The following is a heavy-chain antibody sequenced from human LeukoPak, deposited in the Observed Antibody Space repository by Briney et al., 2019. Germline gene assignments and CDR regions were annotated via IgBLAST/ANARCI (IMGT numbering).Heavy chain of an antibody. CDR2: FDPEDGET. Sequence: RGASVKVSCKVSGYTLTELSMHWVRQAPGKGLEWMGGFDPEDGETIYAQKFQGRVTMTEDTSTDTAYMELSSLRSEDTAVYYCAPRQTTGRFVFDYWGQGTLVTVSS. J-gene: IGHJ4*02. CDR1: GYTLTELS. V-gene: IGHV1-24*01. D-gene: IGHD4-17*01. CDR3: APRQTTGRFVFDY.